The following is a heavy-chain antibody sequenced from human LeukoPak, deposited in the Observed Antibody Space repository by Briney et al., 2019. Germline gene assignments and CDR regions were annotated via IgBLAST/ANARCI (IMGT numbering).Heavy chain of an antibody. CDR3: AREAGGDYYYYYYMDV. Sequence: SETLSLTCTVSGGSISSYYWSWNRRPPGKGLEWIGYIYYSGSTNYNPSLKSRVTISVDTSKNQFSLKLSSVTAADTAVYYCAREAGGDYYYYYYMDVWGKGTMVTVSS. CDR2: IYYSGST. CDR1: GGSISSYY. V-gene: IGHV4-59*01. J-gene: IGHJ6*03. D-gene: IGHD6-19*01.